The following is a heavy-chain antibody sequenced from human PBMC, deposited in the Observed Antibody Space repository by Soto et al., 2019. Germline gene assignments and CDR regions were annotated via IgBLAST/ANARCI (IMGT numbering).Heavy chain of an antibody. V-gene: IGHV3-43*01. CDR1: GFTFDDYT. D-gene: IGHD6-13*01. J-gene: IGHJ6*02. Sequence: GGSLRLSCAASGFTFDDYTMHWVRQAPGKGLEWVSLISWDGGSTYYADSVKGRFTISRDNSKNSLYLQMNSLRTEDTALYYCAKVVFPSWAAAYYYGMDVWGQGTTVTVSS. CDR3: AKVVFPSWAAAYYYGMDV. CDR2: ISWDGGST.